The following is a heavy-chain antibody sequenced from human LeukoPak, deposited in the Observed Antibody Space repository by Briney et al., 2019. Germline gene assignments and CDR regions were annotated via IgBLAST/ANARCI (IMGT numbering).Heavy chain of an antibody. CDR3: ARDTQGYGDYDEWFDP. Sequence: SETLSLTCTVSGGSISSYYWSWIRQPPGKGLEWIGYIYYSGSTNYNPSLKSRVTISVDTSKNQFSLKLSSVTAADTAVYYCARDTQGYGDYDEWFDPWGQGTLVTVSS. CDR2: IYYSGST. J-gene: IGHJ5*02. D-gene: IGHD4-17*01. CDR1: GGSISSYY. V-gene: IGHV4-59*01.